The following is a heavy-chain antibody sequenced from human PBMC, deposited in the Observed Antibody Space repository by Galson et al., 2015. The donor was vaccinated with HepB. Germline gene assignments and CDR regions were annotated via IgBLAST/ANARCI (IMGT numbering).Heavy chain of an antibody. CDR2: ISSSSSYI. CDR1: GFTFSSYS. CDR3: ARDYTYYDFWSGYRSDTNYYYYYMDV. Sequence: SLRLSCAASGFTFSSYSMNWVRQAPGKGLEWVPSISSSSSYIYYADSVKGRFTISRDNAKNSLYLQMNSLRAEDTAVYYCARDYTYYDFWSGYRSDTNYYYYYMDVWGKGTTVTVSS. V-gene: IGHV3-21*01. J-gene: IGHJ6*03. D-gene: IGHD3-3*01.